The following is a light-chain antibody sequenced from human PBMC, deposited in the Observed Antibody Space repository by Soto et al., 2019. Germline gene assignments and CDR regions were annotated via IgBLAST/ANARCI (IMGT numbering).Light chain of an antibody. V-gene: IGKV3D-15*01. Sequence: EIMMTQSPATLSVSPGERVALSCRASQSVSSHVAWYQQKPGQAPRLLIYGASTTVTGIPARFSGSGSGTEFTLTISSLQSEDFALYYCQQYSDWRPLTFGGGTKVEIK. CDR2: GAS. CDR3: QQYSDWRPLT. CDR1: QSVSSH. J-gene: IGKJ4*01.